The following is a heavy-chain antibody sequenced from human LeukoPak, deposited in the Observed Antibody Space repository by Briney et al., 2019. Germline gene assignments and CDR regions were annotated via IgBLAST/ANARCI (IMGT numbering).Heavy chain of an antibody. CDR2: ISDDGGST. CDR1: GFTFNNYA. D-gene: IGHD2-15*01. CDR3: ARACSGGSCYFSAFDI. J-gene: IGHJ3*02. V-gene: IGHV3-23*01. Sequence: GGSLTLSCAASGFTFNNYAMTWVRQAPGKGLEWVSAISDDGGSTYYADSVKGRFTISRDNSKNTLYLQINSLRAEDTAVYYCARACSGGSCYFSAFDIWGQGTMVTVSS.